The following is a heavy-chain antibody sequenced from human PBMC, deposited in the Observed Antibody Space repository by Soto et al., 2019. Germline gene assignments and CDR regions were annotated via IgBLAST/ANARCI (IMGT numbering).Heavy chain of an antibody. J-gene: IGHJ3*02. V-gene: IGHV5-51*01. Sequence: PGESLKISCKASGYSFTDYWIGWVRQMSGKGLEWMGLIYPATSDTRHSPSFQGQVTVSVDKSISTAYLQWSSLKASDTAMYYCAKSEVLEIWGQGTMVTVSS. CDR1: GYSFTDYW. CDR2: IYPATSDT. CDR3: AKSEVLEI. D-gene: IGHD3-10*01.